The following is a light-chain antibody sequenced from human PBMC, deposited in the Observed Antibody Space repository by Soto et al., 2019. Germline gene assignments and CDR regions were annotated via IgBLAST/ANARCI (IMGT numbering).Light chain of an antibody. CDR1: QSVLYSSNNKNY. CDR2: WAS. V-gene: IGKV4-1*01. J-gene: IGKJ2*01. Sequence: DIVMTQSPDSLAVSLGERATINCKSSQSVLYSSNNKNYLAWSQQRPGQPPKLPIYWASTRESAVPDRFSGSGSGTDCTLTLSILKAHGVADYYCQKYESTPPPLGPGTKL. CDR3: QKYESTPPP.